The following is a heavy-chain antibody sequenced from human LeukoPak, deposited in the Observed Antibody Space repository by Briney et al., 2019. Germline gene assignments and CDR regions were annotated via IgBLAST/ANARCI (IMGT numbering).Heavy chain of an antibody. CDR3: AREGDCSGGSCYSRALDWFDP. CDR1: GYSISSGYY. Sequence: SETLSLTCVVSGYSISSGYYWGWIRQPPGKGLEWIGSIYHSGSTYYNPSLKSRVTISVDTSKNQFSLKLSSVTAADTAVYYCAREGDCSGGSCYSRALDWFDPWGQGTLVTVSS. CDR2: IYHSGST. J-gene: IGHJ5*02. V-gene: IGHV4-38-2*02. D-gene: IGHD2-15*01.